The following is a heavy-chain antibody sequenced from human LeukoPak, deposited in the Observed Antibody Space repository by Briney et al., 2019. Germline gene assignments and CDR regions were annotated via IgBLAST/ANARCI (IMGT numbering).Heavy chain of an antibody. D-gene: IGHD3-3*01. V-gene: IGHV3-30*18. J-gene: IGHJ4*02. CDR3: AKGAPALNDFWSGFLDY. CDR1: GFTFSSYG. CDR2: ISYDGSNK. Sequence: GGSLRLSCAASGFTFSSYGMHWLRQAPGKGLEWVAVISYDGSNKYYADSVKGRFTISRDNSKNTLYLQMNSLRAEDTAVYYCAKGAPALNDFWSGFLDYWGQGTLVTVSS.